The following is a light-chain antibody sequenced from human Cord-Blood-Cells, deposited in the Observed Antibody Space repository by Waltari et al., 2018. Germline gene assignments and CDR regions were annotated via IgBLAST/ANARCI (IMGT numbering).Light chain of an antibody. J-gene: IGLJ1*01. CDR2: EGS. Sequence: QSALTQPASVSGSPGQSITISCTGTSSDVWSYNLVSGYQQHPGKAPKLMIYEGSKRPSGVSNRFSGSKSGNTASLTISGLQAEYEADYYCCSYAGSSTYVFGTGTKVTVL. CDR3: CSYAGSSTYV. V-gene: IGLV2-23*01. CDR1: SSDVWSYNL.